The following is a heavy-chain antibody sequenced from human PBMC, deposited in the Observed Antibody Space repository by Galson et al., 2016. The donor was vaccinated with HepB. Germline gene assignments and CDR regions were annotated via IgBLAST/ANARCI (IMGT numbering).Heavy chain of an antibody. CDR3: VKDRLTTAITRPLDH. D-gene: IGHD4-17*01. J-gene: IGHJ4*02. V-gene: IGHV1-18*01. CDR1: GYTFSNYG. Sequence: SVKVSCKASGYTFSNYGLSWVRQAPGQGLEWMAWISGSSSYADYAQKFRGRVTVTTDTSTSTVYMELRSLRFDDTAVYYCVKDRLTTAITRPLDHWGQGTLVTVSS. CDR2: ISGSSSYA.